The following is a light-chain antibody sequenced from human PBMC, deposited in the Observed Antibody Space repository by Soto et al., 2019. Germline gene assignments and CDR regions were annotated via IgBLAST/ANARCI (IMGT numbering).Light chain of an antibody. CDR1: SSDVGGYDY. V-gene: IGLV2-14*01. J-gene: IGLJ2*01. CDR2: DVS. CDR3: SSFTSIRAVV. Sequence: QSALTQIASVSGSPGQSITISCTGSSSDVGGYDYVSWYQQHPGKAPKLMIYDVSHRPSGVSNRFSAAKSGNTAVLTISGLQAEGEADYYCSSFTSIRAVVFGGGSKLTVL.